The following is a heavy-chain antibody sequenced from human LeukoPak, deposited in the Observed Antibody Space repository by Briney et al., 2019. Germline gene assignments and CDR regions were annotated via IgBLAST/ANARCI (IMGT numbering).Heavy chain of an antibody. D-gene: IGHD3-22*01. CDR1: GFTFSSYG. CDR3: AGGPYDNSGYFDY. V-gene: IGHV3-30*03. CDR2: ISYDGSNK. J-gene: IGHJ4*02. Sequence: PGGSLRLSCAASGFTFSSYGMHWVRQAPGKGLEWVAVISYDGSNKYYSDSMKGRFTISRDNSKNTLYLQMNSLRAEDTAVYYCAGGPYDNSGYFDYWSQGTLVTVSS.